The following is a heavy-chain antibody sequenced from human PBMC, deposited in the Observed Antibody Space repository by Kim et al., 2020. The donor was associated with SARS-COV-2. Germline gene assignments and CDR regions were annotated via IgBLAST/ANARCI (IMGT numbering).Heavy chain of an antibody. CDR2: ISSSSSYI. CDR1: GFTFSSYS. Sequence: GGSLRLSCAASGFTFSSYSMNWVRQAPGKGLEWVSSISSSSSYIYYADSVKGRFTISRDNAKNSLYLQMNSLRAEDTAVYYCARDRDSSGYSDYWGQGTLVTVSS. V-gene: IGHV3-21*01. CDR3: ARDRDSSGYSDY. J-gene: IGHJ4*02. D-gene: IGHD3-22*01.